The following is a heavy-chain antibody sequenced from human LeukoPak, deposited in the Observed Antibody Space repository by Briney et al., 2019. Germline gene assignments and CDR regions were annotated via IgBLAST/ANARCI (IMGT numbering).Heavy chain of an antibody. V-gene: IGHV4-34*01. CDR2: INHSGST. D-gene: IGHD3-22*01. Sequence: SETLSLTCAVYGGSFSGYYWSWIRQPPGKGLEWIGEINHSGSTNYNPSLKSRVTISVDTSKNQFSLKLSSVTAADTAVYYCARGGYYDSSGCFQHWGQGTLVTVSS. CDR1: GGSFSGYY. CDR3: ARGGYYDSSGCFQH. J-gene: IGHJ1*01.